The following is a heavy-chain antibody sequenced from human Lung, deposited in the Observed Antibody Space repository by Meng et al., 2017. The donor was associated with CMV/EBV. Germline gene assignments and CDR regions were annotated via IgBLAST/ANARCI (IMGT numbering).Heavy chain of an antibody. CDR2: IYPGDSDT. Sequence: XVSXKGSGYSFTSYWVGWVRQMPGKSLEWMGIIYPGDSDTRYSPSFQGQVTISADKSISTAYLQWSSLKASDSAMYYCASLSPSGTTLVPRGYYYYGMQVWXQGTTVTVSS. V-gene: IGHV5-51*01. D-gene: IGHD1-1*01. CDR3: ASLSPSGTTLVPRGYYYYGMQV. CDR1: GYSFTSYW. J-gene: IGHJ6*02.